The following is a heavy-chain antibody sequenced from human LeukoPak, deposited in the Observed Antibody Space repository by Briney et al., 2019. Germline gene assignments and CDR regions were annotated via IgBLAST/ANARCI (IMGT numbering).Heavy chain of an antibody. CDR3: ARVDGPYYYDSSGYLRDY. J-gene: IGHJ4*02. V-gene: IGHV4-30-4*08. CDR1: GGSISSYY. Sequence: PSETLSLTCTVSGGSISSYYWSWIRQPPGKGLEWVGYIYYSGSTYYNPSLKSRVTISVDTSKNQFSLKLSSVTAADTAVYYCARVDGPYYYDSSGYLRDYWGQGTLVTVSS. D-gene: IGHD3-22*01. CDR2: IYYSGST.